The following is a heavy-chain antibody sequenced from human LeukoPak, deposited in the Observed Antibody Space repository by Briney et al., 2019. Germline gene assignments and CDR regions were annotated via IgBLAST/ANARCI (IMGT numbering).Heavy chain of an antibody. V-gene: IGHV3-21*01. CDR1: GFTFSSYS. J-gene: IGHJ4*02. CDR3: ASDFWSGPSVGY. D-gene: IGHD3-3*01. Sequence: PGGSLRLSCAASGFTFSSYSMNWVRQAPGKGLEWVSSISSSSSYIYYADSVKGRFTISRDNAKNSLYLQMNSLRAEDTAVYYCASDFWSGPSVGYCGQGTLVTVSS. CDR2: ISSSSSYI.